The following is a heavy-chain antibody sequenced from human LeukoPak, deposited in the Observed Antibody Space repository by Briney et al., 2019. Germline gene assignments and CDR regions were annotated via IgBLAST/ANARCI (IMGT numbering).Heavy chain of an antibody. V-gene: IGHV3-48*01. CDR2: ISSDSSTI. J-gene: IGHJ3*02. Sequence: GGSLRLSCAASGFTFSTYSINWVGQAPGKGLEWVSYISSDSSTIYYADSLKGRFTISRDNAKNSLSLLMNSLRAEDTAVYYCARDLSSRGYTYGTPAFTFDIWGQGTMVTVSS. CDR3: ARDLSSRGYTYGTPAFTFDI. D-gene: IGHD5-18*01. CDR1: GFTFSTYS.